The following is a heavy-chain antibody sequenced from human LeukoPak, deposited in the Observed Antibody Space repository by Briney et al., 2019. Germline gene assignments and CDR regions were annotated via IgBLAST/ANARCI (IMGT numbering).Heavy chain of an antibody. Sequence: SETLSLTCTVSGGSISSSSYYWGWIRQPPGKGLEWIGSIYYSGSTYYNPSLRSRVTISVDTSKNQFSLKLSSVTAADTAVYYCARLRRDYDSSGYYYAFGRPLAFDIWGQGTMVTVSS. CDR3: ARLRRDYDSSGYYYAFGRPLAFDI. CDR1: GGSISSSSYY. D-gene: IGHD3-22*01. V-gene: IGHV4-39*07. J-gene: IGHJ3*02. CDR2: IYYSGST.